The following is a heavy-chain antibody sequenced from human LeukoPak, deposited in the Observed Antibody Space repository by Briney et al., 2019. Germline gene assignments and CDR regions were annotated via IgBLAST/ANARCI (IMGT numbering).Heavy chain of an antibody. CDR3: ASTLGYCSSTSCPDY. Sequence: AGGSLRLSCAASGFTFSDYYMSWIRQAPGKGLEWVSYISSSGSTIYYADSVNGRYTISRDNAKNSLYLQMNSLRAEDTAVYYCASTLGYCSSTSCPDYWGQGTLVTVSS. J-gene: IGHJ4*02. CDR1: GFTFSDYY. D-gene: IGHD2-2*01. V-gene: IGHV3-11*04. CDR2: ISSSGSTI.